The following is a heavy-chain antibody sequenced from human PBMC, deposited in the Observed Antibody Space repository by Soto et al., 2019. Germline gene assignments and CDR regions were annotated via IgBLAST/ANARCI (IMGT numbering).Heavy chain of an antibody. V-gene: IGHV2-5*02. CDR1: GFSLSTSGVG. J-gene: IGHJ6*03. Sequence: QITLKESGPTLVKPTQTLTLTCTFSGFSLSTSGVGVGWIRQPPGKALEWLALIYWDDDKRYSPSLKSRLTITKDTSKNQVVLTMTNMDPVDTATYYCAHSGYNWNPRPYYYYYYYMDVWGKGTTVTVSS. D-gene: IGHD1-20*01. CDR3: AHSGYNWNPRPYYYYYYYMDV. CDR2: IYWDDDK.